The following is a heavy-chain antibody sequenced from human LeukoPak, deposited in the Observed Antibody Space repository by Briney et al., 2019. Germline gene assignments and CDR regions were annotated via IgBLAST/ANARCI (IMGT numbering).Heavy chain of an antibody. CDR2: ISYDGSNE. J-gene: IGHJ3*02. CDR3: AKSWNYYDSSGDDALDI. V-gene: IGHV3-30*04. D-gene: IGHD3-22*01. CDR1: GFTFSSYV. Sequence: AGGSLRLSCAASGFTFSSYVMHWVRQAPGKGLEWVAIISYDGSNEYYADSVKGRFTISRDNSKNTLYLQMNSLRAADTAVYYCAKSWNYYDSSGDDALDIWGQGTMVTVSS.